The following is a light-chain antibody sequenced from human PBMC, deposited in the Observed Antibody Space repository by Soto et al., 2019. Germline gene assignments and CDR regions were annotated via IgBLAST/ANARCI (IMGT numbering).Light chain of an antibody. V-gene: IGKV3-20*01. Sequence: EIVLTQSPDTLSLSPGETATLSCRTSQSVIRNYLAWYQQKPGQAPRLLIYGASSRATGIPDRVTGSGSGTDFTLTITRLEPEDFAVFYCQQYDNSITFGQGTRLEIE. J-gene: IGKJ5*01. CDR2: GAS. CDR3: QQYDNSIT. CDR1: QSVIRNY.